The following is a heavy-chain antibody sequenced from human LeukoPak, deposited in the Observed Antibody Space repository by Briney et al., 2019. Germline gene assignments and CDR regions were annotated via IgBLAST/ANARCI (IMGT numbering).Heavy chain of an antibody. J-gene: IGHJ4*02. V-gene: IGHV1-2*02. D-gene: IGHD6-19*01. CDR1: GYTFTGYY. CDR3: GRESIESSGWKGIDY. CDR2: INPNSGGT. Sequence: GASVKVSCKASGYTFTGYYMHWVRQAPGQGLEWMGWINPNSGGTNYAQKFQGRVTMTRDTSISTAHMELSRLRSDDTAVYYCGRESIESSGWKGIDYWGQGTLVTVSS.